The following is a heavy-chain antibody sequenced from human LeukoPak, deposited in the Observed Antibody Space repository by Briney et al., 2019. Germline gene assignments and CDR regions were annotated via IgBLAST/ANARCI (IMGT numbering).Heavy chain of an antibody. CDR1: GFTFSSYA. V-gene: IGHV3-23*01. D-gene: IGHD3-10*01. J-gene: IGHJ5*02. CDR3: AKGGVYYGSGSVNWFDP. Sequence: PGGSLRLSCAASGFTFSSYAMSWVRQAPGKGLEWVSGISGSGGSTYYADSVKGRFTISRDNSKNTLYLQMNSLRAEDTAVYYCAKGGVYYGSGSVNWFDPWGQGTLVTVSS. CDR2: ISGSGGST.